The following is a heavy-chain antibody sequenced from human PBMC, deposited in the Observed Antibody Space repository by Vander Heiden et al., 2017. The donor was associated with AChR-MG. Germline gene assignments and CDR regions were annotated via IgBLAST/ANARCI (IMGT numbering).Heavy chain of an antibody. Sequence: QVQLVESGGGVVQPGRSLRLSCAASGFTFSSYAMHWVRQAPGKGLEWVAFISYDGSNKYYADSVKGRFTISRDNSKNTLYLQMNSLRAEDTAVYYCASRGAIQFDYWGQGTLVTVSS. CDR2: ISYDGSNK. CDR3: ASRGAIQFDY. D-gene: IGHD2-2*02. CDR1: GFTFSSYA. V-gene: IGHV3-30-3*01. J-gene: IGHJ4*02.